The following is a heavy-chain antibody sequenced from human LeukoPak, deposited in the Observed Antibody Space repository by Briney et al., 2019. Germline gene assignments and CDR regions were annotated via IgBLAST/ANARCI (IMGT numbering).Heavy chain of an antibody. J-gene: IGHJ4*02. V-gene: IGHV5-51*01. D-gene: IGHD1-26*01. CDR1: GYRFTSYW. Sequence: PGESLKISRKASGYRFTSYWIGWVRQMPGKGLECMGIIHPGDSETRYSPSFQGQVTISADKSISTAYLQWSGLKASDTAMYYCARRLGATQPYFDFWGQGALVTVSS. CDR3: ARRLGATQPYFDF. CDR2: IHPGDSET.